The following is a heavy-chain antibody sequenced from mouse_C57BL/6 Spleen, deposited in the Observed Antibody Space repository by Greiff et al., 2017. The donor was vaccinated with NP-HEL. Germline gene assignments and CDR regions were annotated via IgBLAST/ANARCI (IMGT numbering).Heavy chain of an antibody. D-gene: IGHD2-4*01. J-gene: IGHJ2*01. V-gene: IGHV5-9*01. CDR3: ARHEYDYDFDY. CDR2: ISGGGGNT. Sequence: DVMLVESGGGLVKPGGSLKLSCAASGFTFSSYTMSWVRQTPEKRLEWVATISGGGGNTYYPDSVKGRFTISRDNAKNTLYLQMSSLRSEDTALYYCARHEYDYDFDYWGQGTTLTVSS. CDR1: GFTFSSYT.